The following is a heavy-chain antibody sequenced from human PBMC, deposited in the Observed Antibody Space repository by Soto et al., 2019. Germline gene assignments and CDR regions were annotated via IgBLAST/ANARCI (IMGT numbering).Heavy chain of an antibody. CDR3: ARTVGAAYYFDF. D-gene: IGHD1-26*01. Sequence: QVQLQESGPGLVKPSETLSLTCTVSGDSMTTYYWSWIRQPAGKGLEWIGRIYTSGSTNDNPSLKMRVTMSIATYNNHFALNLKAVTAADTAMYYCARTVGAAYYFDFWGQGALVTFSS. CDR1: GDSMTTYY. V-gene: IGHV4-4*07. CDR2: IYTSGST. J-gene: IGHJ4*02.